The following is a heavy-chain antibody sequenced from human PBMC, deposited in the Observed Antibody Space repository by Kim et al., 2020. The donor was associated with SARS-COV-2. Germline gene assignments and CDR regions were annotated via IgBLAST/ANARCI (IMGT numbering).Heavy chain of an antibody. Sequence: SETLSLTCAVYGGSFSGYYWSWIRQPPGKGLEWIGEINHSGSTNYNPSLKSRVTISVDTSKNQFSLKLSSVTAADTAVYYCARVFELRENNKMKSAYYDFWSAKWRDGGYYYMDVWGKGTTVTVSS. V-gene: IGHV4-34*01. CDR3: ARVFELRENNKMKSAYYDFWSAKWRDGGYYYMDV. CDR1: GGSFSGYY. CDR2: INHSGST. J-gene: IGHJ6*03. D-gene: IGHD3-3*01.